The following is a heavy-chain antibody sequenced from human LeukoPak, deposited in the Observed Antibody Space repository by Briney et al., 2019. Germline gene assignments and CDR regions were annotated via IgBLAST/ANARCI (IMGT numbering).Heavy chain of an antibody. Sequence: PGGSLRLSCAASGFTFSSYAMHWVRQAPGKGLEWVAVISYDGSNKYYADSVKGRFTISRDNSKNTLYLQMNSMRAEDTAVYYCARVSRATAIDYWGQGTLVTVSS. D-gene: IGHD2-21*02. CDR1: GFTFSSYA. J-gene: IGHJ4*02. V-gene: IGHV3-30-3*01. CDR2: ISYDGSNK. CDR3: ARVSRATAIDY.